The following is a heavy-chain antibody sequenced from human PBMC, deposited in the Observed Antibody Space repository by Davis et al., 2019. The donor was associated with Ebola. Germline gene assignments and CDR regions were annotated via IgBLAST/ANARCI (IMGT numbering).Heavy chain of an antibody. J-gene: IGHJ4*02. Sequence: SETLSLTCTVSGGSISSSSYYWGWIRQPPGKGLEWIGYIYYSGSTYYNPSLKSRVTISVDTSKNQFSLKLTSVTAADTAVYYCARHGGLRHFELDSWGQGTLVTVSS. CDR1: GGSISSSSYY. CDR3: ARHGGLRHFELDS. D-gene: IGHD3-9*01. CDR2: IYYSGST. V-gene: IGHV4-39*07.